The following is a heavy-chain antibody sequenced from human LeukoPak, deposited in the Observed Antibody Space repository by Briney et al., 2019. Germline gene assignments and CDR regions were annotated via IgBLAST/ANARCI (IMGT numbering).Heavy chain of an antibody. CDR1: DYTFVDYG. D-gene: IGHD6-13*01. Sequence: ASVKVSCKASDYTFVDYGISWVRQAPGQGLEWIGWISVYNGYTKYAQKFQGRVALTTDTSTSTAYMDLKSLPPDDTAVYYCARDARAASAAGIFDYWGQGTLVTVSS. V-gene: IGHV1-18*01. CDR3: ARDARAASAAGIFDY. CDR2: ISVYNGYT. J-gene: IGHJ4*02.